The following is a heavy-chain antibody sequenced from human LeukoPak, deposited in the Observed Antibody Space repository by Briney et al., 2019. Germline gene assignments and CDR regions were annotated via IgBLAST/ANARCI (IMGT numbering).Heavy chain of an antibody. V-gene: IGHV4-59*12. D-gene: IGHD3-22*01. CDR1: GGSISNYY. J-gene: IGHJ4*02. CDR3: ARWGYYYDGSGLDY. Sequence: PSETLSLTCTVSGGSISNYYWSWIRQPPGKGLEWIGYIYYSGSTNYNPSLKSRVTISVDTSKNQFSLKLSSVTAADTAVYYCARWGYYYDGSGLDYWGQGTLVTVSS. CDR2: IYYSGST.